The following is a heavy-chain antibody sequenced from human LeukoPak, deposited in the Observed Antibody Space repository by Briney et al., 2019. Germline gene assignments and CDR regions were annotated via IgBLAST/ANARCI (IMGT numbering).Heavy chain of an antibody. CDR2: IYTSGIT. J-gene: IGHJ5*02. CDR3: ARLTVPLRFDP. V-gene: IGHV4-4*07. Sequence: SETLSLTCTVSGGSVSSCNWTWIRQPAGMGLELIGRIYTSGITNYSPSLRSRVTMSLDTSKNQFSLKMSSVTAADTAVYYCARLTVPLRFDPWGQGTLVTVSS. CDR1: GGSVSSCN. D-gene: IGHD2-2*01.